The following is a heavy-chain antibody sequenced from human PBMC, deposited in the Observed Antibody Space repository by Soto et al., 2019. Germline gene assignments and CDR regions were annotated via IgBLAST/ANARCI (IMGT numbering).Heavy chain of an antibody. D-gene: IGHD3-16*01. J-gene: IGHJ4*02. Sequence: SETLSLTCTVSGGSISSYYWSWIRQPPGKGLEWIGYIYYSGSTNYNPSLKSRVTISVDTSKNQFSLKLSSVTAADTAVYYCARVKAKQGEYFDYCGQGTLVTVSS. V-gene: IGHV4-59*01. CDR3: ARVKAKQGEYFDY. CDR1: GGSISSYY. CDR2: IYYSGST.